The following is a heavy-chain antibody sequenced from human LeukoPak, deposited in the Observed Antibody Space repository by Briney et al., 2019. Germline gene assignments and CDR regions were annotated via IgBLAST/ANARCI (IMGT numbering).Heavy chain of an antibody. CDR3: ARHGPTYYDFWSGYPLPYYFDY. CDR2: IYTSGSS. Sequence: SETLSLTRTVSGGSISSYYWSWIRQPPGKGLEWIGYIYTSGSSNHNPSLKSRVTISVDTSKNQFSLKLSSVTAADTAVYYCARHGPTYYDFWSGYPLPYYFDYWGQGTLVTVSS. D-gene: IGHD3-3*01. J-gene: IGHJ4*02. V-gene: IGHV4-4*09. CDR1: GGSISSYY.